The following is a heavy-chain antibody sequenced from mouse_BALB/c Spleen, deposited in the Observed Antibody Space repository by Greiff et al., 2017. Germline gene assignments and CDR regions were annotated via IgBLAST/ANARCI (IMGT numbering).Heavy chain of an antibody. CDR1: GFNIKDTY. V-gene: IGHV14-3*02. CDR3: ASGAY. Sequence: EVKLVESGAELVKPGASVKLSCTASGFNIKDTYMHWVKQRPEQGLEWIGRIDPANGNTKYDPKFQGKATITADTSSNTAYLQLSSLTSEDTAVYYCASGAYWGQGTTLTVSS. CDR2: IDPANGNT. J-gene: IGHJ2*01.